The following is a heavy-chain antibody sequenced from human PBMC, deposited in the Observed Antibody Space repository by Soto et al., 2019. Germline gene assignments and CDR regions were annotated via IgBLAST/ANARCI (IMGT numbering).Heavy chain of an antibody. V-gene: IGHV3-23*01. CDR1: GFTFTNYA. CDR3: AKARLLGYCTNGVCHLEY. CDR2: ISGSGGST. D-gene: IGHD2-8*01. Sequence: EVQLLQSGGGLVQPGGSLRLSCTASGFTFTNYAMTWVRQAPGKGLEWVSAISGSGGSTYYADFVEGRFTISSDNSKNTLYLQMKSLRAEDTAVYYCAKARLLGYCTNGVCHLEYWGQVTLVTVSS. J-gene: IGHJ4*02.